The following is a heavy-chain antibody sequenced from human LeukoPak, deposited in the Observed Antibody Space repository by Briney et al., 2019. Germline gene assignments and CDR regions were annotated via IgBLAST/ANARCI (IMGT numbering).Heavy chain of an antibody. Sequence: SVKVSCKASGFTFTSSAVQWVRQARGQRLEWIGWIVVGSGNTNYAQKFQERVTITRDMSTSTAYMELSSLRSEDTAVYYCATVPRYYYYYGMDVWGQGTTVTVSS. CDR3: ATVPRYYYYYGMDV. J-gene: IGHJ6*02. CDR1: GFTFTSSA. CDR2: IVVGSGNT. V-gene: IGHV1-58*01.